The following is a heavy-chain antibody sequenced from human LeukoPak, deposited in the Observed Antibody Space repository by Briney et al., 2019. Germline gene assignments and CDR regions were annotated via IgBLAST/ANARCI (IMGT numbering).Heavy chain of an antibody. J-gene: IGHJ4*02. CDR2: INPSGGST. CDR3: ARASLGDLFYSDF. V-gene: IGHV1-46*01. Sequence: ASVKVSCKASGYTFTSNYMHWVRQAPGQGLEWMGKINPSGGSTSYAQKFQGRVTMTRDTSTSTVYMELSSLRSEDTAVYYCARASLGDLFYSDFWGQGTLVTVSS. D-gene: IGHD3-16*01. CDR1: GYTFTSNY.